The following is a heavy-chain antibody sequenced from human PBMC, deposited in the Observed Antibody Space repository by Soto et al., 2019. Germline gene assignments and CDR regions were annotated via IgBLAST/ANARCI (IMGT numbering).Heavy chain of an antibody. D-gene: IGHD2-15*01. J-gene: IGHJ4*02. CDR2: INQSGTT. CDR3: ASDPLAASRY. CDR1: GGSFREYY. V-gene: IGHV4-34*01. Sequence: SETLSLTCAVGGGSFREYYWSWIRQPPGKGLEWIGEINQSGTTHYNPSLKSRVTISVDTSKNQFSLKLSSVTAADTAVYYCASDPLAASRYWGQGTLVTVSS.